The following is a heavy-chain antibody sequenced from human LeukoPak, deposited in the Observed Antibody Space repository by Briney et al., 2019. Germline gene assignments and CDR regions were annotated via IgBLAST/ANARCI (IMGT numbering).Heavy chain of an antibody. CDR1: GGSISSYY. CDR3: ARDGNKHRLGYSSSWYLFSVVDY. D-gene: IGHD6-13*01. V-gene: IGHV4-59*12. Sequence: PSETLSLTCTVSGGSISSYYWSWIRQPPGKGLEWIGYIYYSGSTNYNPSLKSRVTISVDTSKNQFSLKLSSVTAADTAVYYCARDGNKHRLGYSSSWYLFSVVDYWGQGTLVTVSS. CDR2: IYYSGST. J-gene: IGHJ4*02.